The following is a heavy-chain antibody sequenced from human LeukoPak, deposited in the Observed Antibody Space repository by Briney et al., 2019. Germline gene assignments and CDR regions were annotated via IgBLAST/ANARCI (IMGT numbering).Heavy chain of an antibody. CDR3: ARDRAATQDWVEFDP. D-gene: IGHD3/OR15-3a*01. J-gene: IGHJ5*02. CDR1: GFSVSNYY. V-gene: IGHV3-66*03. CDR2: IRGSGET. Sequence: GGSLRLSCAVSGFSVSNYYMNWVRQAPGKGLEWVSLIRGSGETFYADSVKGRFTISRDDSMNTVYLQMNSLRVEDTAEYFCARDRAATQDWVEFDPWGQGTLVTVSS.